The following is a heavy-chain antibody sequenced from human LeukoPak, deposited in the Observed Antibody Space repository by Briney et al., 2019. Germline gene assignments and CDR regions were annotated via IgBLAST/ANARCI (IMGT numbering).Heavy chain of an antibody. CDR1: GGSFSGYY. D-gene: IGHD6-19*01. CDR2: INHSGST. V-gene: IGHV4-34*01. J-gene: IGHJ4*02. CDR3: ARDSSGWLGYFDY. Sequence: SETLSLTCAVYGGSFSGYYWSWIRQPPGKGLEWIGQINHSGSTNYNPSLQSRVTISVDTSKNQFSLKLSSVTAADTAVYYCARDSSGWLGYFDYWGQGTLVTVSS.